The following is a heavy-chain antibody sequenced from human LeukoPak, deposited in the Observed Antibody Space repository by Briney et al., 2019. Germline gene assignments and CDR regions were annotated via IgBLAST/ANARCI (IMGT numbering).Heavy chain of an antibody. CDR1: GYSFTNYW. V-gene: IGHV5-51*01. Sequence: GESLKISCKGSGYSFTNYWIGWVRQMPGKGLEWMGIIYPGDSDTRYSPSFQGQITISADKSISTAYLQWSSLKASDTAMYYCARRGYCSSSSCAVSYLDLWGRGTLVTVSS. J-gene: IGHJ2*01. D-gene: IGHD2-2*01. CDR2: IYPGDSDT. CDR3: ARRGYCSSSSCAVSYLDL.